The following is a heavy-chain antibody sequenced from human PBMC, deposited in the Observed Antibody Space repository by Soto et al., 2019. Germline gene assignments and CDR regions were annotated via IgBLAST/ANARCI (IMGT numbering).Heavy chain of an antibody. CDR1: GGSISSGGYS. CDR2: IYHSGST. CDR3: ARLRYYFDY. Sequence: SETLSLTCAVSGGSISSGGYSWSWIRQPPGKGLEWIGYIYHSGSTYYNPSLESRVTISVDRSKNQFSLKLSSVTAADTAVYYCARLRYYFDYWGQGTLVTVSS. J-gene: IGHJ4*02. V-gene: IGHV4-30-2*01.